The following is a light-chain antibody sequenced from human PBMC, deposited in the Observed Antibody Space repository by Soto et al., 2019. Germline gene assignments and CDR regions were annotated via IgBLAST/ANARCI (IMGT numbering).Light chain of an antibody. J-gene: IGKJ1*01. CDR3: QQSYSAPRT. V-gene: IGKV1-39*01. CDR1: KSISSY. Sequence: DIHMTRPPSSLAASVGDRGTVTGRASKSISSYLNWYQQKPGKAPKLLIYAASILHSGVPSRFSGSGYGTDFTLNTNSLQPEDFANYYCQQSYSAPRTFGQGTNVDMK. CDR2: AAS.